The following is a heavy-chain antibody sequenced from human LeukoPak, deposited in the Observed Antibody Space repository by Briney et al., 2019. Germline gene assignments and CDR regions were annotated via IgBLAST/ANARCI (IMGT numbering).Heavy chain of an antibody. CDR2: INTNTGNP. CDR1: GYTFTSYA. D-gene: IGHD3-9*01. J-gene: IGHJ4*02. CDR3: ARGTGVLRYFDWLMGGDY. V-gene: IGHV7-4-1*02. Sequence: ASVKVSCKASGYTFTSYAINWVRQAPGQGLEWMGWINTNTGNPTYAQGFTGRFVFSLDTSVSTAYLQISSLKAEDTAVYYCARGTGVLRYFDWLMGGDYWGQGTLVTVSS.